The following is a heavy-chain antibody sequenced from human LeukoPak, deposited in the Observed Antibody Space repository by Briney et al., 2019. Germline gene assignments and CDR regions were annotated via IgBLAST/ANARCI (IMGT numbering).Heavy chain of an antibody. V-gene: IGHV3-53*01. CDR1: GFTVSSNY. CDR3: ARESGRSPHFDY. CDR2: IYSGGST. D-gene: IGHD3-10*01. Sequence: GGSLRLSCAASGFTVSSNYMSWVRQAPGKGLEWVSVIYSGGSTYYADSVKGRFTISRDNSKNTLYLQMNSLRAEDTAVYYCARESGRSPHFDYWGQGTLVTVSS. J-gene: IGHJ4*02.